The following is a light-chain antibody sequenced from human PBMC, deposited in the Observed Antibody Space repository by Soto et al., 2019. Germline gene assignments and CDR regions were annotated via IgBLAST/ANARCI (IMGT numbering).Light chain of an antibody. Sequence: AIQMTQSPSSLSASVGDRVTITCRASQGIRADLGWYQQKPGEAPKLLIYGTSTLHTGVPSRFSGSGSGADFTLTISSLQPEDFATYYYLQDYDYPRTFGQGTKVEIK. J-gene: IGKJ1*01. CDR2: GTS. V-gene: IGKV1-6*01. CDR3: LQDYDYPRT. CDR1: QGIRAD.